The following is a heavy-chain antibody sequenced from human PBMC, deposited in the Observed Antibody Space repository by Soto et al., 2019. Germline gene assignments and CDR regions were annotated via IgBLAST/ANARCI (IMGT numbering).Heavy chain of an antibody. CDR3: AKGPAIVLVPAAMNYYYGMDV. CDR1: GFTFSSYG. D-gene: IGHD2-2*01. CDR2: ISYDGSNK. J-gene: IGHJ6*02. Sequence: GGSLRLSCAASGFTFSSYGMHWVRQAPGKGLEWVAVISYDGSNKYYADSVKGRFTISRDNSKNTLYLQMNSLRAEDTAVYYCAKGPAIVLVPAAMNYYYGMDVWVQGTTVTVSS. V-gene: IGHV3-30*18.